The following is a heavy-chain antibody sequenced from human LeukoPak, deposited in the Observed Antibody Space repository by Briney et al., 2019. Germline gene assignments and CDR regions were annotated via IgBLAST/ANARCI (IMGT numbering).Heavy chain of an antibody. D-gene: IGHD6-13*01. CDR3: ARVAAAGTSHYYYYYYMDV. Sequence: KSGGSLRLSCAASGFTFSSYSMNWVRQAPGKRLEWVSSINSSSSYIYYADSVKGRFTISRDNAKNSLYLQMNSLRAEDTAVYYCARVAAAGTSHYYYYYYMDVWGKGTTVTVSS. CDR1: GFTFSSYS. V-gene: IGHV3-21*01. J-gene: IGHJ6*03. CDR2: INSSSSYI.